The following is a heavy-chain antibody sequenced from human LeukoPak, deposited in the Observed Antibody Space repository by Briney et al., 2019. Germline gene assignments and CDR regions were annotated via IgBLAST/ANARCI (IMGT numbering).Heavy chain of an antibody. CDR2: INHSGST. V-gene: IGHV4-34*01. D-gene: IGHD3-22*01. CDR1: GGSFSGYY. Sequence: PSETLSLTCAVYGGSFSGYYWSWIRQPPGKGLEWIGEINHSGSTNYNPSLKSRVTISVDTSKNQFSLKLSSVTAADTAVYYCARAGDNSGYSDYWRQGTLVTVSS. CDR3: ARAGDNSGYSDY. J-gene: IGHJ4*02.